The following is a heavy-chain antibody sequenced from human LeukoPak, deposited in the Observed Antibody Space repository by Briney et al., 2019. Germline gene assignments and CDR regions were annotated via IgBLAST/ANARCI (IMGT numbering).Heavy chain of an antibody. D-gene: IGHD2-21*02. J-gene: IGHJ4*02. CDR1: GFTFSSYG. CDR3: AKDPHSGGDPRIQNYYYFDY. Sequence: GGSLRLSCAASGFTFSSYGMHWVRQAPGKGLEWVAVISYDKSNKCYADSVQGRFTISRDNSKNTLYLQMNSLRAEDTAVYYCAKDPHSGGDPRIQNYYYFDYWGQGTLVTVSS. V-gene: IGHV3-30*18. CDR2: ISYDKSNK.